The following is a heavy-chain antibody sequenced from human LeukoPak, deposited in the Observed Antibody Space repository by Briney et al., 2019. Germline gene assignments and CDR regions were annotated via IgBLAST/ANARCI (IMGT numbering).Heavy chain of an antibody. CDR2: IYYSGTT. CDR3: ARDASVYAGWFDP. D-gene: IGHD5/OR15-5a*01. Sequence: SETLSLTCTVSGGSISFYYWSWIRQPPGKGLEWIGYIYYSGTTNYNPSLKSRVTISVDTSKNQFSLKLSSVTAADTAVYYCARDASVYAGWFDPWGQGTLVTVSS. J-gene: IGHJ5*02. CDR1: GGSISFYY. V-gene: IGHV4-59*01.